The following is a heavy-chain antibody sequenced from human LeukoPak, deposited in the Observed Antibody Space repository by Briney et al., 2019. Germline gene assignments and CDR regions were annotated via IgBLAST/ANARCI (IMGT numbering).Heavy chain of an antibody. CDR1: GFTFSSYA. Sequence: PTGGSLRLSCAASGFTFSSYAMHWVRQAPGKGLEWVAVISYDRSNKYYADSVKGRFTISRDNSKNTLYLQMNSLRAEDTAVYYCARVLTYYDFWSGLYWGQGTLVTVSS. V-gene: IGHV3-30*04. CDR3: ARVLTYYDFWSGLY. D-gene: IGHD3-3*01. J-gene: IGHJ4*02. CDR2: ISYDRSNK.